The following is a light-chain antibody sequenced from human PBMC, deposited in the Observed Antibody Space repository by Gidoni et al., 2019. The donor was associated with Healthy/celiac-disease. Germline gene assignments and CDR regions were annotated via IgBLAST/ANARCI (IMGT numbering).Light chain of an antibody. CDR3: QKYGSSPQT. Sequence: EIVLTQSPGTLSLSPGERATLSCRASQSVSSRYLDWYQQKPGQAPRLLIYGASRRATGITDRFSGSGSGTDFTLTISRLEPEDFAVYYCQKYGSSPQTFGGGTKVEIK. V-gene: IGKV3-20*01. CDR2: GAS. CDR1: QSVSSRY. J-gene: IGKJ4*01.